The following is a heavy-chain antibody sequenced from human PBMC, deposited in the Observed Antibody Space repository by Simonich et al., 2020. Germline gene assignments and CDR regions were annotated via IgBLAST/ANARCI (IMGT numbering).Heavy chain of an antibody. CDR1: GGSFSGYY. V-gene: IGHV4-34*01. CDR3: ARGLIGGSYYY. D-gene: IGHD1-26*01. J-gene: IGHJ4*02. Sequence: QVQLQQWGAGLLKPSETLSLTCAVYGGSFSGYYWSWIRQPPGKGREWIGEINHSGSNNENPALKSRVTISVDTSKNQFSLKLSSVTAADTAVYYCARGLIGGSYYYWGQGTLVTVSS. CDR2: INHSGSN.